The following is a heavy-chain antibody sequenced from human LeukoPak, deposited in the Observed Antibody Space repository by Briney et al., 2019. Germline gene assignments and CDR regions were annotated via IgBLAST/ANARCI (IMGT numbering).Heavy chain of an antibody. Sequence: PGGSLRLSCAASGFTFSSYEMNWVRQAPGKGLEWVSYISSSGSTIYYADSVKGRFTISRDNAKNSLYLQMNSLRAEDTAVYYCARDYGDYSTPYYFDYWGQGTLVTVSS. CDR3: ARDYGDYSTPYYFDY. D-gene: IGHD4-17*01. V-gene: IGHV3-48*03. CDR2: ISSSGSTI. CDR1: GFTFSSYE. J-gene: IGHJ4*02.